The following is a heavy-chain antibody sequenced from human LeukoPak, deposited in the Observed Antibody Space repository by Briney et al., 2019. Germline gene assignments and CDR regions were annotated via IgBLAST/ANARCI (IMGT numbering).Heavy chain of an antibody. V-gene: IGHV3-7*01. Sequence: SGGSLRLSCAASGFTFSSYWMSWVRQTPGKGLGWVANIKQDGSEKFYVDSVKGRFTISRDNAKNSLYLQMNSLRVEDTAVYYCAKLGSSGFIYWYFDLWGRGTLVTVSS. CDR1: GFTFSSYW. CDR3: AKLGSSGFIYWYFDL. J-gene: IGHJ2*01. CDR2: IKQDGSEK. D-gene: IGHD6-19*01.